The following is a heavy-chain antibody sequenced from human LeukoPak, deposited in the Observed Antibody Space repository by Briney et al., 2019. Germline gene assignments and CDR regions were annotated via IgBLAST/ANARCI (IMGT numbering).Heavy chain of an antibody. Sequence: SETLSLTCTVSGDSFTSVTDYWAWIRQPPGKGLEWIASGDYSGGTYYNPSLESRVAISVDTSKNQFSLKLSSVTAADTAVYYCARTHCSSTSCALDYWGQGTLVTVSS. V-gene: IGHV4-39*07. CDR3: ARTHCSSTSCALDY. D-gene: IGHD2-2*01. J-gene: IGHJ4*02. CDR2: GDYSGGT. CDR1: GDSFTSVTDY.